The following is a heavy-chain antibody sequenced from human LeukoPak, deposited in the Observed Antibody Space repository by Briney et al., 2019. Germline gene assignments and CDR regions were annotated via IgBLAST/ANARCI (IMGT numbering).Heavy chain of an antibody. CDR1: GGTFSSYA. Sequence: SVKVSCKASGGTFSSYAISWVRQAPGQGLEWMGGIIPIFGTANYAQKFQGRVTITADESTSTAYMELSSLRSEDTAVYYCVREGAVALKHFDLWGQGTLLTVSS. D-gene: IGHD6-19*01. V-gene: IGHV1-69*13. CDR3: VREGAVALKHFDL. CDR2: IIPIFGTA. J-gene: IGHJ4*02.